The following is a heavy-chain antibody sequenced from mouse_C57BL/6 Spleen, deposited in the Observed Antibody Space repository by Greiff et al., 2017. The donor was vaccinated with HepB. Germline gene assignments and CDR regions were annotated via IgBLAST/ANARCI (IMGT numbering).Heavy chain of an antibody. V-gene: IGHV10-1*01. J-gene: IGHJ4*01. D-gene: IGHD2-4*01. CDR2: IRSKSNNYAT. CDR1: GFSFNTYA. Sequence: EVQLVESGGGLVQPKGSLKLSCAASGFSFNTYAMNWVRQAPGKGLEWVARIRSKSNNYATYYADSVKDRFTISRDDSESMLYLQMNNLKTEDTAMYYCVRHVTDYDYDGYAMDYWGQGTSVTVSS. CDR3: VRHVTDYDYDGYAMDY.